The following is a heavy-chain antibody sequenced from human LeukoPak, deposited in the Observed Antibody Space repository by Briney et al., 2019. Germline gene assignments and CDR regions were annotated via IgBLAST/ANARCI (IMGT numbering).Heavy chain of an antibody. V-gene: IGHV3-7*01. CDR1: GFPFNTYY. D-gene: IGHD5-12*01. Sequence: GGSLRLSCAASGFPFNTYYMSWVRQAPGKGLEWVANIKRDESEKYYADSVKGRFTISRDNPKNLLYLQMNSLRAEDTAVYYCARDEGYSGYRPFDYWGQGTRVTVSS. J-gene: IGHJ4*02. CDR2: IKRDESEK. CDR3: ARDEGYSGYRPFDY.